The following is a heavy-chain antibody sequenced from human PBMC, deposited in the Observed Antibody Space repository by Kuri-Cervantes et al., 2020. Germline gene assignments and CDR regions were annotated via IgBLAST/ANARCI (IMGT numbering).Heavy chain of an antibody. D-gene: IGHD2-15*01. Sequence: GSLRLSCTVSGGSISSYYWGWIRQPPGKGLEWIGSIYYSGSTYYNPSLKSRVTISVDTSKNQFSLKLSSVTAADTAVYYCGKSGGSRYVDYFDYWGQGTLVTVSS. V-gene: IGHV4-39*01. CDR2: IYYSGST. CDR3: GKSGGSRYVDYFDY. CDR1: GGSISSYY. J-gene: IGHJ4*02.